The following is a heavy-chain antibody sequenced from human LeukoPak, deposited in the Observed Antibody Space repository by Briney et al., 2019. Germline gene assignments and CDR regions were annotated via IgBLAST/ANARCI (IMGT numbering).Heavy chain of an antibody. D-gene: IGHD1-1*01. CDR3: ATGWNDAFDI. CDR1: GFTVSSNY. Sequence: GGSLRLSCAASGFTVSSNYMSWVRQAPGKGLEWVSVIYRGGSTYYADSLQGRFTIPRDNSKNTLDLQMRSLRVEDTAVYYCATGWNDAFDIWGQGTMVTVSS. J-gene: IGHJ3*02. CDR2: IYRGGST. V-gene: IGHV3-53*01.